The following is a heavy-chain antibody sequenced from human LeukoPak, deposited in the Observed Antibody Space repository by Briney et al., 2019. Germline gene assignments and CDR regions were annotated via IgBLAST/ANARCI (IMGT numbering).Heavy chain of an antibody. CDR3: AKELGYSYGLMSFDY. V-gene: IGHV3-43*01. J-gene: IGHJ4*02. CDR1: GFTFDDYT. CDR2: ISWDGGST. Sequence: GRSLRLSCAASGFTFDDYTMHWVRQAPGKGLEWVSLISWDGGSTYYADSVKGRFTISRDNSKNSLYLQMNSLRTEDTALYYCAKELGYSYGLMSFDYWGQGTLVTVSS. D-gene: IGHD5-18*01.